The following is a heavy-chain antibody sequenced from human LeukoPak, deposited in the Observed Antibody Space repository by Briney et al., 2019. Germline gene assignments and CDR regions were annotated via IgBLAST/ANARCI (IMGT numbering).Heavy chain of an antibody. CDR3: ARDRYYYDSSARYFDY. V-gene: IGHV4-61*02. CDR1: GGSINSGSYY. J-gene: IGHJ4*02. Sequence: SETLSLTCTVSGGSINSGSYYWSWIRQPAGKGLEWIGRISTSGSTNYNPSLKSRVTMSVDTSKNQFSLKLSSVTAADTAVYYCARDRYYYDSSARYFDYWGQGTLVAVSS. D-gene: IGHD3-22*01. CDR2: ISTSGST.